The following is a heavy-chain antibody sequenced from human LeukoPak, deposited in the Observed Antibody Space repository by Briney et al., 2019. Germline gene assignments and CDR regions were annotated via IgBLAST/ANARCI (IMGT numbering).Heavy chain of an antibody. CDR1: GFTFSSYG. D-gene: IGHD6-13*01. V-gene: IGHV3-23*01. CDR3: AKGGSSSWDYFDH. J-gene: IGHJ4*02. Sequence: GGTLRLSCAASGFTFSSYGMSWVRQAPGKGLEWVSTISAISGSTYFADSVKGRFTISRDNSKNTLYLQMNSLRAEDTAVYYCAKGGSSSWDYFDHWGQGTLVTVSS. CDR2: ISAISGST.